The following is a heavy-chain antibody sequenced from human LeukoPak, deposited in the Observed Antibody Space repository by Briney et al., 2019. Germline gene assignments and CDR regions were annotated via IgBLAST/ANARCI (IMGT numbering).Heavy chain of an antibody. CDR2: INPNSGGT. CDR1: GYTFTGYY. V-gene: IGHV1-2*02. CDR3: ARDLDDSSGYRY. J-gene: IGHJ4*02. Sequence: ASVKVSCKASGYTFTGYYMHWVRQAPGQGLEWMGWINPNSGGTNYAQKFQGRVIMTRDTPISTAYMELSRLRSDDTAVYYCARDLDDSSGYRYWGQGTLVTVSS. D-gene: IGHD3-22*01.